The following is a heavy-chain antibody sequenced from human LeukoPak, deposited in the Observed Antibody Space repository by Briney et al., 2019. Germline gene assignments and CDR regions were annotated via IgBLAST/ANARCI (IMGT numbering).Heavy chain of an antibody. J-gene: IGHJ3*02. V-gene: IGHV3-74*01. Sequence: GGSLRPSCAASGFTFSSYWMHWVRHAPGKGLVWVSRINSDGSSTSYADSVKGRFTISRDNAKNTLYLQMNSLRAEDTAVYYCAKDQRHSMTPNDAFDIWGQGTMVTVSS. D-gene: IGHD2/OR15-2a*01. CDR2: INSDGSST. CDR3: AKDQRHSMTPNDAFDI. CDR1: GFTFSSYW.